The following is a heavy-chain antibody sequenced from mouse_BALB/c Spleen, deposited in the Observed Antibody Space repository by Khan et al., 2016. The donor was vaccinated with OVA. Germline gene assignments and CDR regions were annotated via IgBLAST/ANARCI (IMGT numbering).Heavy chain of an antibody. CDR2: ISYSGST. V-gene: IGHV3-2*02. J-gene: IGHJ2*01. D-gene: IGHD1-1*01. Sequence: EVQLQESGPGLVKPSQSLSLTCTVTCYSITNNYAWNWIRQFPGNKLEWMGYISYSGSTNYNPSLKSRISITRDTSKNQFFLQLNSVTTEDTATYYCARGNYYGYYFDYWGQGTTLTVSS. CDR3: ARGNYYGYYFDY. CDR1: CYSITNNYA.